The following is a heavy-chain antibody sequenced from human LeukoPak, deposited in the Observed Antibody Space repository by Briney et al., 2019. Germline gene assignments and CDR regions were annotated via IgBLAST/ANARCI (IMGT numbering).Heavy chain of an antibody. V-gene: IGHV3-66*02. D-gene: IGHD1-26*01. Sequence: GGSLRLSCAASGFTVSSNYMSWVRRAPGKGLEWVSVIYSGGSTYYADSVKGRFTISRDNSKNTLYLQMNSLRAEDTAVYYCARDGVGATGFDYWGQGTLVTVSS. J-gene: IGHJ4*02. CDR3: ARDGVGATGFDY. CDR1: GFTVSSNY. CDR2: IYSGGST.